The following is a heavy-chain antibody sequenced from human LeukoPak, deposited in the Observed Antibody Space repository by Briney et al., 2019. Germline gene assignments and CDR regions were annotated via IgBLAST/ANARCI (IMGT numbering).Heavy chain of an antibody. V-gene: IGHV3-23*01. CDR1: GFTFSSYA. D-gene: IGHD6-13*01. CDR2: ISGSGGST. CDR3: AKDFRGSSSWYDGGGLDY. Sequence: GGSLRLSCAASGFTFSSYAMSWVRQAPGKGLEWVSAISGSGGSTYYADSVKGRFTISRDNSKNTLYLQMNSLRAEDTAVYYCAKDFRGSSSWYDGGGLDYWGQGTLVTVSS. J-gene: IGHJ4*02.